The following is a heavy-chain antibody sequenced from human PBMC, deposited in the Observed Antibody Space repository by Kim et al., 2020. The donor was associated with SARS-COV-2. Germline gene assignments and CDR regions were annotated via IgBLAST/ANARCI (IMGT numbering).Heavy chain of an antibody. CDR2: ITSSGNTV. CDR3: ARSVVGYYPLVY. Sequence: GGSLRLSCAASGFTFGSYSMHWVRQAPGKGLEWISYITSSGNTVSYVDSVKGRFTISRDNAKNSLYLQMNSLRAEDTAVYYCARSVVGYYPLVYWGQGTRVTVSS. V-gene: IGHV3-48*04. CDR1: GFTFGSYS. J-gene: IGHJ4*02. D-gene: IGHD1-26*01.